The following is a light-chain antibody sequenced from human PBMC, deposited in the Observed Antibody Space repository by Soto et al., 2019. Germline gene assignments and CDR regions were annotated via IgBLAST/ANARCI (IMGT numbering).Light chain of an antibody. V-gene: IGKV1-39*01. CDR2: GAS. Sequence: DIQVTQSPSSLSASVGDRVTITCRASQIVITYLNWYQQESGKAPRLLIYGASSLESGVPSRFSGSGSGTVFTLTISSLQPEDFATYYCQQTYSTPTFGRGTKVEVK. J-gene: IGKJ4*02. CDR1: QIVITY. CDR3: QQTYSTPT.